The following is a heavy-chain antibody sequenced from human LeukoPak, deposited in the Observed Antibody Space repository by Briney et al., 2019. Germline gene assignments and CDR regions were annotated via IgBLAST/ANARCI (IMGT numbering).Heavy chain of an antibody. D-gene: IGHD5-24*01. V-gene: IGHV4-31*11. Sequence: SETLSLTCAVSGGSISSGGYYWSWIRQHPGKGLEWIGYIYYSGSTYYNPSLKSRVTISVDTSKNQFSLKLSSVTAADTAVYYCAREGRDRNFDYWGQGTLVTVSS. CDR2: IYYSGST. J-gene: IGHJ4*02. CDR1: GGSISSGGYY. CDR3: AREGRDRNFDY.